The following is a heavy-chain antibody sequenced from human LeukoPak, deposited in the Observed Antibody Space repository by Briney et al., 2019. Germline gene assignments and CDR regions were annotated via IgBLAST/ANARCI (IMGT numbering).Heavy chain of an antibody. CDR2: INPNSGGT. V-gene: IGHV1-2*02. CDR1: GYTFTGYY. Sequence: ASVKVSCKASGYTFTGYYMHWVRQAPGQGLEWMGWINPNSGGTNYAQKFQGRVTVTRDTSISTAYMELSRLRSDDTAVYYCARGAGVYYGSGSYPVYWGQGTLVTVSS. CDR3: ARGAGVYYGSGSYPVY. J-gene: IGHJ4*02. D-gene: IGHD3-10*01.